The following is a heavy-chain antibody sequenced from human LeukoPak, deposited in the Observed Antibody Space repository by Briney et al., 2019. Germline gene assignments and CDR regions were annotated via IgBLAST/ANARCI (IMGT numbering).Heavy chain of an antibody. CDR3: VKDTYGFDY. Sequence: PGGSLRLSCSASGFTFRTSAMHWVRQAPGKGLEYVSGISSSGVTTYYAASVKGRFTISRDNSKNTLYLQMNSLRVEDTAMYDCVKDTYGFDYWGQGTLVTVSA. CDR2: ISSSGVTT. J-gene: IGHJ4*02. V-gene: IGHV3-64D*06. D-gene: IGHD2-8*01. CDR1: GFTFRTSA.